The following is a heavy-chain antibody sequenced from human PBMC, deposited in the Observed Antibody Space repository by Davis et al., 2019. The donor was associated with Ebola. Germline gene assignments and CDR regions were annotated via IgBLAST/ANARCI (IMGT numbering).Heavy chain of an antibody. J-gene: IGHJ6*02. CDR2: ISAYTGDT. CDR1: GYTFTSCG. CDR3: AREEQQLVRSYYYGMDV. Sequence: ASVKVSCKASGYTFTSCGISWVRQAPGQGLEWMGWISAYTGDTNYAQKFQGRVTMTTDTSTSTAYMELRSLRSDDTAVYYCAREEQQLVRSYYYGMDVWGQGTTVTVSS. V-gene: IGHV1-18*01. D-gene: IGHD6-13*01.